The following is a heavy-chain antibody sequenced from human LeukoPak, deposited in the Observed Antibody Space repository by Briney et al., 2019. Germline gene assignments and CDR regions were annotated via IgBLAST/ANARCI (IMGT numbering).Heavy chain of an antibody. CDR3: ARGHGIWSGSRLANAFDI. D-gene: IGHD3-3*01. CDR1: GITFSPYW. V-gene: IGHV3-7*04. J-gene: IGHJ3*02. CDR2: INQDGSGR. Sequence: GGSLRLSCAASGITFSPYWMSWVRQAPGKGLEWVANINQDGSGRDYVDSVRGRFTISRDNAKNSLYLQMNSLRAGDTAVYFCARGHGIWSGSRLANAFDIWGQGTMVTVSS.